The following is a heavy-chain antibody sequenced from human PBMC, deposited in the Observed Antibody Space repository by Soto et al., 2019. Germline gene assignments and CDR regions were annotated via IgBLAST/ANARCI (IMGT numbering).Heavy chain of an antibody. CDR3: AKGGIAAPDGMDV. Sequence: QVQLVESGGGVVQPGRSLRLSCAASGFTFSSYGMHWVRQAPGKGLEWVAVISYDGSNKYYADSVKGRFTISRDNSKNTLYLQMNSLRAEEAAVYNCAKGGIAAPDGMDVWGQGTTVTVSS. CDR1: GFTFSSYG. D-gene: IGHD6-13*01. CDR2: ISYDGSNK. J-gene: IGHJ6*02. V-gene: IGHV3-30*18.